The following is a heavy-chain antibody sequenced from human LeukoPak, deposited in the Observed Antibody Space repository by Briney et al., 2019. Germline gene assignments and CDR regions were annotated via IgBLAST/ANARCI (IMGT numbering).Heavy chain of an antibody. Sequence: ASVKVSCKASGYTFAKYAIHWVRQAPGQRLEWMGWINAGNGNTRYSQKFQGGVTITRDTSASIAYMELSSLRSEDTAVYYCARSILVVPVASHYNYGVDVWGQGTTVTVSS. CDR3: ARSILVVPVASHYNYGVDV. V-gene: IGHV1-3*01. CDR1: GYTFAKYA. D-gene: IGHD2-2*01. CDR2: INAGNGNT. J-gene: IGHJ6*02.